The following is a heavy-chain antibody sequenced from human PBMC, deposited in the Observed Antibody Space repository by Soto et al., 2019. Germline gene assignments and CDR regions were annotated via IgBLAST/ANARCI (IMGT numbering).Heavy chain of an antibody. Sequence: QVQLVESGGGVVQPGTSLRLSCVGSGFTFRSYVIHWVRQAPGKGLVWVALTSDDGSNKYYDDSVKGRFTISRDNSRNTVDLQMDSLRLEDTALYYCARWGTTGGLDVWGQGTLVSVSS. D-gene: IGHD3-16*01. CDR1: GFTFRSYV. V-gene: IGHV3-30*19. J-gene: IGHJ4*02. CDR2: TSDDGSNK. CDR3: ARWGTTGGLDV.